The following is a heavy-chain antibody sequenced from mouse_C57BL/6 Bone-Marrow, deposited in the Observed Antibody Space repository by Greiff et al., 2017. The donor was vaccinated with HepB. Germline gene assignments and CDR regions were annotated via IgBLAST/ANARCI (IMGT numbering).Heavy chain of an antibody. Sequence: EVQLQQSGAELVRPGASVKLSCTASGFNINDDYMHWVKQRPEQGLEWIGWIDPENGDTEYASKFQGKATITADTASNTAYLQLSSLTSEDTAVYYCTTEYEGIWFAYWGQGTLVTVSA. CDR1: GFNINDDY. CDR2: IDPENGDT. CDR3: TTEYEGIWFAY. D-gene: IGHD2-10*02. V-gene: IGHV14-4*01. J-gene: IGHJ3*01.